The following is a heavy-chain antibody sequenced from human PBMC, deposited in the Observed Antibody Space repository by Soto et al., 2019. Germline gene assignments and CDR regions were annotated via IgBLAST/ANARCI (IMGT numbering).Heavy chain of an antibody. Sequence: GASVKVSCKASGGTFSAYAISWVRQAPGQGLEWMGGILPLSGTSNYTQRFQGRVTITADKSTSTAYMGLSSLRSDDTAVYYCARTNPTKYYDYVWGDYRREGMDVWGQGTTVTVSS. CDR3: ARTNPTKYYDYVWGDYRREGMDV. CDR2: ILPLSGTS. CDR1: GGTFSAYA. D-gene: IGHD3-16*02. J-gene: IGHJ6*02. V-gene: IGHV1-69*06.